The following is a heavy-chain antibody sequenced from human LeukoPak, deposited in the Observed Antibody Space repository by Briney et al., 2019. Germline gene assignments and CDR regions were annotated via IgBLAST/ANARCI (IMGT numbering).Heavy chain of an antibody. Sequence: SETLSLTCTVSGGSISSYYWSWIRQPPGKGLEWIGYIYYSGSTNYNPSLKSRVTISVDPSKNQFSLKLSSVTAADTAVYYCARVGMYDSSGYYSIGLNYWGQGTLVTVSS. J-gene: IGHJ4*02. CDR1: GGSISSYY. CDR3: ARVGMYDSSGYYSIGLNY. D-gene: IGHD3-22*01. V-gene: IGHV4-59*01. CDR2: IYYSGST.